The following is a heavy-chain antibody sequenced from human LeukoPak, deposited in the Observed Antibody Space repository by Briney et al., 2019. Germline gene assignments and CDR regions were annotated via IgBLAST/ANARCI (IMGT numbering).Heavy chain of an antibody. V-gene: IGHV5-51*01. CDR3: ARPREYCRGTSCPPDY. Sequence: GESLQISCKGSGYSFTSYWIGCVRQMPGKGLEWMGIIYPGDSDTRYSPSFQGQVTISADKSISTAYLQWSSLKASDTAMYYCARPREYCRGTSCPPDYWGQGTLVTVSS. D-gene: IGHD2-2*01. CDR2: IYPGDSDT. CDR1: GYSFTSYW. J-gene: IGHJ4*02.